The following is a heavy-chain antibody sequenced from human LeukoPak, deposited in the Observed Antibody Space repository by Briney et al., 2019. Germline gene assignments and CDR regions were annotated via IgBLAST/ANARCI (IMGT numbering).Heavy chain of an antibody. CDR3: ARGVRRFLEWVSMDV. Sequence: GGSLRLSCAASGFTFSIYSMNWVRQAPGKGLEWVSYVSNSSSTIYYADSVKGRFTISRDNAKNSLYLQMNSLRAEDTAVYYCARGVRRFLEWVSMDVWGKGTTVTVSS. V-gene: IGHV3-48*01. D-gene: IGHD3-3*01. CDR1: GFTFSIYS. J-gene: IGHJ6*03. CDR2: VSNSSSTI.